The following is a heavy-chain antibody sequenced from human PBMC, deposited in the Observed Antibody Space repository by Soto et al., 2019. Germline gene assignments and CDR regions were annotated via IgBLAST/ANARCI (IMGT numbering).Heavy chain of an antibody. D-gene: IGHD2-2*02. V-gene: IGHV4-4*02. CDR3: ARGAIVVVPAAIQAREFDY. CDR2: IYHSGST. Sequence: SETLSLTCAVSGGSISSSNWWSGVRQPPGKGLEWIGEIYHSGSTNYNPSLKSRVTISVDKSKNQFSLKLSSVTAADTAVYYCARGAIVVVPAAIQAREFDYWGQGTLVTVSS. J-gene: IGHJ4*02. CDR1: GGSISSSNW.